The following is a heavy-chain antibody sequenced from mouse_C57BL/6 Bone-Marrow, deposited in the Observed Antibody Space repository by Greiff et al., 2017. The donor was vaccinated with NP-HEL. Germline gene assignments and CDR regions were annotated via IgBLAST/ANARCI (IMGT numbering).Heavy chain of an antibody. J-gene: IGHJ4*01. CDR1: GYTFTSYG. Sequence: VQLQQSGAELARPGASVKLSCKASGYTFTSYGISWVKQRTGQGLEWIGEIYPRSGNTYYNEKFKGKATLTADKSSSTAYLELRSLTSEDSAVYFCARSGYGSSYGAMDYWGQGTSVTVSS. CDR2: IYPRSGNT. CDR3: ARSGYGSSYGAMDY. D-gene: IGHD1-1*01. V-gene: IGHV1-81*01.